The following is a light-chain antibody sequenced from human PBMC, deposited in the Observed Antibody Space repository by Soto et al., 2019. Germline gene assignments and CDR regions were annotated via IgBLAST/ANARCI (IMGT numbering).Light chain of an antibody. Sequence: QSALTQPASVSGSPEQSITISCTGTSSDVGTYNLVSWYQQHPGRAPKLIIYEVDSRTSGISDRFSGSKSGNTASLTISGLQPEDEADYYCSSFTNTNSLEDWVFGGGTKVTVL. V-gene: IGLV2-14*02. J-gene: IGLJ3*02. CDR2: EVD. CDR3: SSFTNTNSLEDWV. CDR1: SSDVGTYNL.